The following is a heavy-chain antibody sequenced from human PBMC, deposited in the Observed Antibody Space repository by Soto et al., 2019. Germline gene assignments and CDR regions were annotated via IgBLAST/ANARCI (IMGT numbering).Heavy chain of an antibody. CDR1: GFTFGDYA. Sequence: PGGSLRLSCTASGFTFGDYAMSWFRQAPGKGLEWVGFIRSKAYGGTTEYAASVKGRFTISRDDSKSIAYLQMNSLRAEDTAVYYCAKDAVSGDGIWLAHYWGQGTVVTVSS. CDR2: IRSKAYGGTT. CDR3: AKDAVSGDGIWLAHY. J-gene: IGHJ4*02. D-gene: IGHD4-17*01. V-gene: IGHV3-49*03.